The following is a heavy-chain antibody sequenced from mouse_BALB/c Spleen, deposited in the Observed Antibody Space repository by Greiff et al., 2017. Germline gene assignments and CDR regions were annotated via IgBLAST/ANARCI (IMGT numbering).Heavy chain of an antibody. J-gene: IGHJ4*01. CDR2: IDPANGNT. D-gene: IGHD3-1*01. Sequence: VQLQQSGAELVKPGASVKLSCTASGFNIKDTYMHWVKQRPEQGLEWIGRIDPANGNTKYDPKFQGKATITADTSSNTAYLQLSSLTSEDTAVYYGARRGQLGLLYAMDYWGQGTSVTVSS. CDR3: ARRGQLGLLYAMDY. CDR1: GFNIKDTY. V-gene: IGHV14-3*02.